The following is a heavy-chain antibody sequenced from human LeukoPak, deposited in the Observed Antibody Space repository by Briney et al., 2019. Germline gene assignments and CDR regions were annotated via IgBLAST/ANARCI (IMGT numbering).Heavy chain of an antibody. V-gene: IGHV3-23*01. D-gene: IGHD3-10*01. CDR3: AKEDVYPSLNSPKLLNGMDV. J-gene: IGHJ6*02. Sequence: PGGSLRLSCAASGFTFSSYAMSWVRQAPGKGLEWVSAISGSGGSTYYADSVKGRFTISRDNSKNTLYLQMNSLRAEDTAVYYCAKEDVYPSLNSPKLLNGMDVWGQGTTANVSS. CDR1: GFTFSSYA. CDR2: ISGSGGST.